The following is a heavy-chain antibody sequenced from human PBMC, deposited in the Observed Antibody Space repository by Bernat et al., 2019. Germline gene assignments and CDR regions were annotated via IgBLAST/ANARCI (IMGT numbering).Heavy chain of an antibody. Sequence: QVQLVQSGAEVKKLGASVKVSCKASGYTFTGYYMHWVRQAPGQGLEWMGWINPNSGGTNYAQKFQGWVTMTRDTSISTAYMELSRLRSDDTAVYYCARSPNFKLGTGYFDYWGQGTLVTVSS. CDR1: GYTFTGYY. J-gene: IGHJ4*02. CDR3: ARSPNFKLGTGYFDY. D-gene: IGHD6-13*01. V-gene: IGHV1-2*04. CDR2: INPNSGGT.